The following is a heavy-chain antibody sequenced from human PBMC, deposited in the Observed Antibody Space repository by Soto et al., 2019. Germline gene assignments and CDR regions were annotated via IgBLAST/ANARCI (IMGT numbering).Heavy chain of an antibody. CDR1: CGSISSSRYY. Sequence: SDTLSLTCTVSCGSISSSRYYWGWIRQPPGKGLEWIGSIYYSGSTYYNPSLKSRVTISVDTSKNQFSLKLSSVTAADTAVYYCARRDQNWFDPWGQGTPVPVSS. CDR2: IYYSGST. V-gene: IGHV4-39*01. J-gene: IGHJ5*02. CDR3: ARRDQNWFDP.